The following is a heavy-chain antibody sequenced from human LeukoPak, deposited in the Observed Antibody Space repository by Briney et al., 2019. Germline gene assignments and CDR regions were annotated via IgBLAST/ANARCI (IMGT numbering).Heavy chain of an antibody. D-gene: IGHD3-16*01. J-gene: IGHJ3*02. V-gene: IGHV3-21*01. CDR1: DFTFRTYS. CDR2: ISSSSSYI. CDR3: ARDLGDTYAFDI. Sequence: PGGSLRLSCGASDFTFRTYSMNWVRQAPGKGLEWVSSISSSSSYIYYADSVKGRFTISRDNAKNSLYLQMNSLRAEDTAVYYCARDLGDTYAFDIWGQGTMVTVSS.